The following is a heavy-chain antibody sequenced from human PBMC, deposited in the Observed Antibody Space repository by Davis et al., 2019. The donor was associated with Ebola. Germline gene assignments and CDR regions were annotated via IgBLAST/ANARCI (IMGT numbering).Heavy chain of an antibody. CDR1: GGSISSYY. J-gene: IGHJ6*02. V-gene: IGHV4-59*08. CDR2: IYYSGST. CDR3: AGSMDV. Sequence: GSLRLSCTVSGGSISSYYWSWIRQPPGKGLEWIGYIYYSGSTNYNPSLKSRVTISVDTSKNQFSLKLSSVTAADTAVYYCAGSMDVWGQGTTVTVSS.